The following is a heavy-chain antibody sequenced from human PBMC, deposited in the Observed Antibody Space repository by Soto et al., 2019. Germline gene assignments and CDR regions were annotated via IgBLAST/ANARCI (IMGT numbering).Heavy chain of an antibody. CDR1: GFTFSSYG. J-gene: IGHJ6*02. CDR3: AXTVSSSSRYYYYYGMDV. Sequence: GGSLRLSCAASGFTFSSYGMHWVRQAPGKGLEWVAVIWYDGSNKYYADSVKGRFTISRDNSKNTLYLQMNSLRAEDTAVYYCAXTVSSSSRYYYYYGMDVWGQGTTVTVSS. D-gene: IGHD6-6*01. V-gene: IGHV3-33*01. CDR2: IWYDGSNK.